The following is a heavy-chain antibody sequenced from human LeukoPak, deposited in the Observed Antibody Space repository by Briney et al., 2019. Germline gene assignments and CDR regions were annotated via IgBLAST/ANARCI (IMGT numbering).Heavy chain of an antibody. Sequence: SETLSLTCTVSGGSISSYYWSWIRQPPGKGLEWIGYIYYSGSTNYNPSLKSRVTISVDTSKNQFSLKLSSVTAADTAVYYCAREKTYSSRWTKGAFDIWGQGTMVTVSS. CDR3: AREKTYSSRWTKGAFDI. CDR2: IYYSGST. CDR1: GGSISSYY. V-gene: IGHV4-59*01. D-gene: IGHD6-13*01. J-gene: IGHJ3*02.